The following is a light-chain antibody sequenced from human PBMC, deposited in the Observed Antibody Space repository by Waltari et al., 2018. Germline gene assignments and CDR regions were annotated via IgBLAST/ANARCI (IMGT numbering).Light chain of an antibody. CDR3: QQYYSSPYT. V-gene: IGKV1-8*01. J-gene: IGKJ2*01. Sequence: AIRMTQSPSSFSASTGDRVTITCRASQGISSYLAWYQQKPGKAPKLLIYAASTLQSGVPSRFSGSGSGTDFTLTISSLQTEDVALYYCQQYYSSPYTFGQGTKLEI. CDR1: QGISSY. CDR2: AAS.